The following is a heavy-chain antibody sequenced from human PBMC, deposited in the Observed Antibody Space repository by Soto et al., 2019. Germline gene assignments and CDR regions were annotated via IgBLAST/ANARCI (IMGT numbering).Heavy chain of an antibody. Sequence: QVQLVQSGAEEKKPGASVKVSCKASGYTFTSYAMHWVRQAPGQRLEWMGWINAGNGNTKYSQKFQGRVTITRDTSASTAYMELSSLRSEDTAVYYCAREGGIGGSGYAWGQGPLVTFSS. V-gene: IGHV1-3*05. CDR2: INAGNGNT. CDR1: GYTFTSYA. J-gene: IGHJ5*02. D-gene: IGHD3-22*01. CDR3: AREGGIGGSGYA.